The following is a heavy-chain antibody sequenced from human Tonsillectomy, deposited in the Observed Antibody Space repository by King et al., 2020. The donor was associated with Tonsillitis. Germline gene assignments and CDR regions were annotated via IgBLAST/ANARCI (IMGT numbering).Heavy chain of an antibody. D-gene: IGHD3-10*01. J-gene: IGHJ5*02. CDR3: AKERNYYGSGSPGVPHWFDP. CDR2: ISGSGGST. Sequence: VQLVESGGGLVQPGGSLRLSCAASGFTFSSYAMSWVRQAPGKGLEWVSAISGSGGSTYYADSVKGRFTISRDNAKNTLYLQMNSLRAEDTAVYYCAKERNYYGSGSPGVPHWFDPWGQGTLVTVSS. V-gene: IGHV3-23*04. CDR1: GFTFSSYA.